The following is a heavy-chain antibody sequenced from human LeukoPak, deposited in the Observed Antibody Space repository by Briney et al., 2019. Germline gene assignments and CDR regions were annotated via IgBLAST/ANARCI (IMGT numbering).Heavy chain of an antibody. Sequence: GGSPRLSCAASGFTFSSYGMHWVRQAPGKGLEWVAVISYDGSNKYYADSVKGRFTISRDNSKNTLYQQMNSLRAEDTAVYYCAKRGDYGGNSPFDYWGQGTLVTVSS. CDR2: ISYDGSNK. D-gene: IGHD4-23*01. CDR3: AKRGDYGGNSPFDY. V-gene: IGHV3-30*18. CDR1: GFTFSSYG. J-gene: IGHJ4*02.